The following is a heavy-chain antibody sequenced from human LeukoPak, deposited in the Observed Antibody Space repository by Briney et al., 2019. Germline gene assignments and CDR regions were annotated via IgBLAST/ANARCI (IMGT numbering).Heavy chain of an antibody. CDR3: ARDLLWSNLDY. D-gene: IGHD2/OR15-2a*01. CDR1: GFTFSSYS. J-gene: IGHJ4*02. CDR2: ISSSSSYI. Sequence: PGGSLRLSCAASGFTFSSYSMNWVRQAPGKGLEWVSSISSSSSYIYYADSVKGRFTISRDNAKNSLYLQMNGLRAEDTAVYYCARDLLWSNLDYWGQGTLVTVSS. V-gene: IGHV3-21*01.